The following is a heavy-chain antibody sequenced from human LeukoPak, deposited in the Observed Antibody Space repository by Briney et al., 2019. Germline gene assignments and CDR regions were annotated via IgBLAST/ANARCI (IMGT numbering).Heavy chain of an antibody. CDR1: GFTFDDYA. CDR3: AKDIRRYSGYRPYYFDY. J-gene: IGHJ4*02. Sequence: GGSLRLSCAASGFTFDDYAMHWVRQAPGKGLEWVSGISWNSGSIGYADSVKGRFTISRDNAKNSLYLQMNSLRAEDTALYYCAKDIRRYSGYRPYYFDYWGQGTLVTVSS. V-gene: IGHV3-9*01. CDR2: ISWNSGSI. D-gene: IGHD5-12*01.